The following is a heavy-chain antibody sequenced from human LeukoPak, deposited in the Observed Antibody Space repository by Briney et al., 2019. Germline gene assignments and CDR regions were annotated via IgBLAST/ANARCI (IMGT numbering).Heavy chain of an antibody. D-gene: IGHD3-9*01. CDR1: GFTFSSYD. J-gene: IGHJ6*02. V-gene: IGHV3-13*01. Sequence: SGGSLRLSCAASGFTFSSYDMHWVRQATGKGLEWVSAIGTAGDTYYPGSVKGRFTISRENAKNSLYLQMNSLRAGDTAVYYCARDLATGYGMDVWGQGTTVTVSS. CDR3: ARDLATGYGMDV. CDR2: IGTAGDT.